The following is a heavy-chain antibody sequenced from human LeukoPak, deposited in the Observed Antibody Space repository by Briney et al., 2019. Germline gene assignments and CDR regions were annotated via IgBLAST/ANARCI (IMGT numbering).Heavy chain of an antibody. D-gene: IGHD6-13*01. CDR3: ARGEGGIAATPEDY. V-gene: IGHV3-30*03. Sequence: PGGSLRPSCAASGFTSSSYGMHWVRHAPGRGLEWVAVISYDGSNKYYADSVKGRFTVSRDNSKNTLFLQMNSLRAEDTAVYYCARGEGGIAATPEDYWGQGTLVTVSS. CDR2: ISYDGSNK. J-gene: IGHJ4*02. CDR1: GFTSSSYG.